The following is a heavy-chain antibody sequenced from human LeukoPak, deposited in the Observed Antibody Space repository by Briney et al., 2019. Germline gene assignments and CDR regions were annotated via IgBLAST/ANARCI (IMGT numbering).Heavy chain of an antibody. CDR3: AREGGGYYYDSSGYYVDY. D-gene: IGHD3-22*01. J-gene: IGHJ4*02. CDR2: ISAYNGNT. Sequence: ASVKVSCKASGYTFTSYGISWVRQAPGQGLEWMGWISAYNGNTNYAQKLQGRVTMTTDTSTSTAYMELRSLRSDDTAVYYCAREGGGYYYDSSGYYVDYWGQGTLVTVSS. CDR1: GYTFTSYG. V-gene: IGHV1-18*01.